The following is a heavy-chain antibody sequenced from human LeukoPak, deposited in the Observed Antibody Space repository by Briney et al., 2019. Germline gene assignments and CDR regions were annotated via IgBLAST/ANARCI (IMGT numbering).Heavy chain of an antibody. CDR3: AKAAVAGDFDY. D-gene: IGHD6-19*01. J-gene: IGHJ4*02. Sequence: GGSLRLSCAASGFTFSSYGMHWVRQAPGKGLEWVSSIDYSGGDTHYADSVKGRFTISRDNSKNTLYLQMNSLRAEDTAVYYCAKAAVAGDFDYWGQGTLVTVSS. V-gene: IGHV3-NL1*01. CDR1: GFTFSSYG. CDR2: IDYSGGDT.